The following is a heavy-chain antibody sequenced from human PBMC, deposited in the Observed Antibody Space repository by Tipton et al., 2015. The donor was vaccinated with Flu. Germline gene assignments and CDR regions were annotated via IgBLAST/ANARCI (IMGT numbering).Heavy chain of an antibody. D-gene: IGHD4-11*01. CDR2: IHRSGTT. V-gene: IGHV4-34*01. CDR1: GGSFSGYF. CDR3: ARRDYSNYVSVPKNWFDS. Sequence: TLSLTCSVYGGSFSGYFWGWIRQPPGKGLEWIGNIHRSGTTYYNPSLKSRVTMSVDTSRNYFSLKLYSVTAADTAVYYCARRDYSNYVSVPKNWFDSWGPGTLVTVSS. J-gene: IGHJ5*01.